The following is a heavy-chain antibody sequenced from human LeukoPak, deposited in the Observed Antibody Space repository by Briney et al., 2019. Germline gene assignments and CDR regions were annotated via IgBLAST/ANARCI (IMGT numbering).Heavy chain of an antibody. D-gene: IGHD3-22*01. CDR2: IYTSGST. V-gene: IGHV4-4*07. CDR1: GGSISSYY. CDR3: ARELDTYYYDSSGYFYFDY. J-gene: IGHJ4*02. Sequence: SETLSLTCTVSGGSISSYYWSWIRQPPGKGLEWIGRIYTSGSTNYNPSLKSRVTMSVDTSKNQFSLKLSSVTAADTAVYYCARELDTYYYDSSGYFYFDYWGQGTLVTVSP.